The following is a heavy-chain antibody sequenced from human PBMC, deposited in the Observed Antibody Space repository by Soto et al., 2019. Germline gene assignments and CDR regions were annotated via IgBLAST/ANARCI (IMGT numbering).Heavy chain of an antibody. V-gene: IGHV4-31*03. Sequence: TSTVSGSSISSGGYYWSWIRQHPGQGLEWIGYIYYSGSTYYNPSLKSRVTISVDTSKNQFSLKLSSVTAADTAVYYCATTVTYTNYYYYYGMDVWGQGTTVTAS. CDR2: IYYSGST. CDR1: GSSISSGGYY. J-gene: IGHJ6*02. D-gene: IGHD4-17*01. CDR3: ATTVTYTNYYYYYGMDV.